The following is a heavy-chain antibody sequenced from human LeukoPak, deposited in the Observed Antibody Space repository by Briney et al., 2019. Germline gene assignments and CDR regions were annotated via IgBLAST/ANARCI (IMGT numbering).Heavy chain of an antibody. D-gene: IGHD5-18*01. CDR3: ARHPDGVYSWIDY. CDR2: IYYSGST. CDR1: GGSISSSSYY. J-gene: IGHJ4*02. Sequence: SETLSLTCTVSGGSISSSSYYWGWIRQPPGKGLEWIGSIYYSGSTYYNPSLKSRVTISVDTSKNQFPLKLSSVTAADTAVYYCARHPDGVYSWIDYWGQGTLVTVSS. V-gene: IGHV4-39*01.